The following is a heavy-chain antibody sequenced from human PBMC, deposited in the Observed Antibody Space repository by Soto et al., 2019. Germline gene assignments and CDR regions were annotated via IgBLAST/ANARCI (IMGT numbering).Heavy chain of an antibody. V-gene: IGHV1-2*02. CDR3: ARVAGHKNARFDT. CDR2: INPGSGVT. Sequence: ASVKVSCKASGYSFTKYHMHWVRQAPGQGLEWMGWINPGSGVTNQAQKFQGRVTMTRDTSITTTSMELNSLTSDDTAVYYCARVAGHKNARFDTWGQGALVTVSS. CDR1: GYSFTKYH. J-gene: IGHJ4*02. D-gene: IGHD1-1*01.